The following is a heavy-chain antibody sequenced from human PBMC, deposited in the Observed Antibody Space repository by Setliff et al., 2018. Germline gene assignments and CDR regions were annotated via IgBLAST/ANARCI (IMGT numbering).Heavy chain of an antibody. CDR3: ARESRYYYDNLGTLDY. D-gene: IGHD3-22*01. J-gene: IGHJ4*02. Sequence: SETLSLTCTVSGGSISSYYWSWIRQPPGKGLEWIGYIYYSGSTNYNPSLKSRVTISVDTSKNQFSLKLSSVAAADTAVYYCARESRYYYDNLGTLDYWGQGTLVTVSS. CDR1: GGSISSYY. V-gene: IGHV4-59*12. CDR2: IYYSGST.